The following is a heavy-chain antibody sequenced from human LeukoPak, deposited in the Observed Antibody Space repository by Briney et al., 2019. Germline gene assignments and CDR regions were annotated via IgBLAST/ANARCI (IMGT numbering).Heavy chain of an antibody. V-gene: IGHV3-20*04. D-gene: IGHD4-23*01. CDR1: GFTFDDYG. CDR3: TRPSQTLATVVT. J-gene: IGHJ4*02. CDR2: INWNGGST. Sequence: GGSLRLSCAASGFTFDDYGMSWVRQAPGKGLEWVSGINWNGGSTGYADSVKGRFTISRDNAKNSLYLQMNSLKTEDTAVYYCTRPSQTLATVVTWGQGTLVTVSS.